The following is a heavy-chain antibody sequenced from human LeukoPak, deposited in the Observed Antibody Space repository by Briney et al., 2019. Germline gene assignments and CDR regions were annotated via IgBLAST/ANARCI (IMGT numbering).Heavy chain of an antibody. CDR2: IYHSGST. D-gene: IGHD6-19*01. CDR1: GGSISSSNW. J-gene: IGHJ4*02. Sequence: SGTLSLTCAVSGGSISSSNWWSWVRQPPGQGLEWIGEIYHSGSTNDNPSLKSRVTISVDKSKNQFSLKLSSVTAADTAVYYCARVRVSGWYEGFDYWGQGTLVTVSS. V-gene: IGHV4-4*02. CDR3: ARVRVSGWYEGFDY.